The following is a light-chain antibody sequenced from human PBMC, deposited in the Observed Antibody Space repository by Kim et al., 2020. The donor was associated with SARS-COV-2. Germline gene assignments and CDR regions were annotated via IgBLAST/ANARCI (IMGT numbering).Light chain of an antibody. CDR3: HQNYRSPRT. Sequence: DIQMTQSPSSLAASVGDRVTITCRASQNIRHYLNWYQQKPGKAPKLLIYAASSLQSGVPSRFSGSGSGTDFTLTISSLQPEDVATYYCHQNYRSPRTFGRGTKVEIK. V-gene: IGKV1-39*01. CDR1: QNIRHY. J-gene: IGKJ4*02. CDR2: AAS.